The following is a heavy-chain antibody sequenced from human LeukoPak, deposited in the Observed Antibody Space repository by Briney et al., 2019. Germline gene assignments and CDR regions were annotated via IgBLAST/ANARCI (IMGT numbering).Heavy chain of an antibody. Sequence: PGGSLRLSCAASGFTFSSYAMSWVRQAPGKGLEWVSGISGSGGSTYYADSVKGRFTISRDNSKTTLYLQMNSLRAEDTAVYYCAKVNVVVVVAASDYWGQGTLVTVSS. V-gene: IGHV3-23*01. CDR2: ISGSGGST. CDR1: GFTFSSYA. J-gene: IGHJ4*02. CDR3: AKVNVVVVVAASDY. D-gene: IGHD2-15*01.